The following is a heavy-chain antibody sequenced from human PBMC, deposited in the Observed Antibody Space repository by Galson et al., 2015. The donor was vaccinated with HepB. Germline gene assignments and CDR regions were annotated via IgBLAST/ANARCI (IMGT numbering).Heavy chain of an antibody. V-gene: IGHV3-30-3*01. J-gene: IGHJ2*01. CDR1: GFSFNKFP. CDR2: ISYAGSYI. Sequence: SLRLSCAASGFSFNKFPMNWVRQAPGKGLEWVAVISYAGSYIDYADFGRGRFTISRDNSKNALYLQMNSLRVEDTALYYCVRPRGAGAGDYQNLYFDLWGRGTLVTVSS. CDR3: VRPRGAGAGDYQNLYFDL. D-gene: IGHD4-17*01.